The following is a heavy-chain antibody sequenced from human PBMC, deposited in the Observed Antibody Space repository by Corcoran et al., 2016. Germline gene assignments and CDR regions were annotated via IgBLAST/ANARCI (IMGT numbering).Heavy chain of an antibody. D-gene: IGHD6-19*01. CDR2: INPSGGST. CDR3: ARELLSSGMEDYYYYYGMDV. Sequence: QVQLVQSGAEVKKPGASVKVSCKASGYTFTSYYMHWVRQAPGQGLEWMGIINPSGGSTSYAQKFQGRVTMTRDTSTSTVYMELSSLRSEDTAVYYCARELLSSGMEDYYYYYGMDVWGQGTTVTVSS. V-gene: IGHV1-46*01. CDR1: GYTFTSYY. J-gene: IGHJ6*02.